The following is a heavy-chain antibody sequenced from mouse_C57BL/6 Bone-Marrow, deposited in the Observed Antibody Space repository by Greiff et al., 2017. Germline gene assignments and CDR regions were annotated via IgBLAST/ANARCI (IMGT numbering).Heavy chain of an antibody. CDR3: ARHIPTGFYAMDY. V-gene: IGHV2-6-1*01. J-gene: IGHJ4*01. CDR1: GFSLTSYG. D-gene: IGHD4-1*01. Sequence: VMLVESGPGLVAPSQSLSITCTVSGFSLTSYGVHWVRQPPGKGLEWLVVIWSDGSTTYNSALNSRLSISKDNSKSQVFLKMNSLQTDDTAMYYCARHIPTGFYAMDYWGQGTSVTVSS. CDR2: IWSDGST.